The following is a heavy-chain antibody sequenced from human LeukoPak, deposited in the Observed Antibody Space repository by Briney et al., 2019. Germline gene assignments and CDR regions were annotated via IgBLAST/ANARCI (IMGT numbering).Heavy chain of an antibody. Sequence: SETLSLTCTVSGGSISGYYWSWIRQPAGKGLEWIGRIYTSENTNYNPSLKSRVTMSLDTSKNQFSLKLSSVTAAGTAVYYCARGPQRSNNYASDYWGQGTLVTVSS. J-gene: IGHJ4*02. D-gene: IGHD4-11*01. CDR2: IYTSENT. CDR3: ARGPQRSNNYASDY. V-gene: IGHV4-4*07. CDR1: GGSISGYY.